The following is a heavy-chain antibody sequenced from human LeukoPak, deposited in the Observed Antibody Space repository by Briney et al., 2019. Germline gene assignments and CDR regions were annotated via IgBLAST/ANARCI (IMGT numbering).Heavy chain of an antibody. Sequence: GGSLRLSCAASGFTFSSYWMSWVRQAPGKGLEWVANIKQDGSEKYCVDSVEGRFTISRNNAKNSLYLQMNSLRAEDTAVYYCATVYCTTTNCFRRFDYWGQGTLVTVSS. CDR2: IKQDGSEK. CDR1: GFTFSSYW. D-gene: IGHD2-2*01. J-gene: IGHJ4*02. CDR3: ATVYCTTTNCFRRFDY. V-gene: IGHV3-7*01.